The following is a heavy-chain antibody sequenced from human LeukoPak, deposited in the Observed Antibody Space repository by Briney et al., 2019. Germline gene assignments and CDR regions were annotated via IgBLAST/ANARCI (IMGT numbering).Heavy chain of an antibody. CDR2: ISAYNGNT. Sequence: ASVKVSCKASGYTFTSYGISWVRQAPGQGLEWMGWISAYNGNTNYAQKLQGRVTMTTDTSTSTAYMVLRSLRSDDTAVYYCARVRSSGIAILHTIYYFDYWGQGTLVTVSS. V-gene: IGHV1-18*01. D-gene: IGHD6-13*01. CDR3: ARVRSSGIAILHTIYYFDY. J-gene: IGHJ4*02. CDR1: GYTFTSYG.